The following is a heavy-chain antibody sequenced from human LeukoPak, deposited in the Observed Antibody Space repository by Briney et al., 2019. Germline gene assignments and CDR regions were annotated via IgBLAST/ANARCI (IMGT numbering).Heavy chain of an antibody. CDR2: ISGSGGST. J-gene: IGHJ4*02. Sequence: GGSLRLSCAASGFTFSSYAMSWVRQAPGKGLEWVSAISGSGGSTNYADSVKGRFSISRDNSKNTVYLQMKSLRADDTALYYCARAPGYCSGGSCYDYWGQGTLVTVSS. D-gene: IGHD2-15*01. V-gene: IGHV3-23*01. CDR1: GFTFSSYA. CDR3: ARAPGYCSGGSCYDY.